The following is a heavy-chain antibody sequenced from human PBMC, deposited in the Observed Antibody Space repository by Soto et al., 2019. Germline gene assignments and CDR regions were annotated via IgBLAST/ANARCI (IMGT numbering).Heavy chain of an antibody. J-gene: IGHJ6*03. V-gene: IGHV3-23*01. CDR2: ISGSGGST. CDR1: GFTFSSYA. CDR3: AKDTSYYYYMDV. Sequence: GSLRLSCAASGFTFSSYAMSWVRQAPGKGLEWVSAISGSGGSTYYADSVKGRFTISRDNSKNTLYLQMNSLRAEDTAVYYCAKDTSYYYYMDVWGKGTTVTVSS.